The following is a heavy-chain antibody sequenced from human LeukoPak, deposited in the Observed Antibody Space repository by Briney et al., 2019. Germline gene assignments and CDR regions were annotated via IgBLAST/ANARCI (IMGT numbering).Heavy chain of an antibody. J-gene: IGHJ4*02. V-gene: IGHV3-33*06. CDR1: GFTFSDYG. CDR2: IWYDGRNK. CDR3: AKALNGLVDY. D-gene: IGHD6-19*01. Sequence: GRSLRLSCAASGFTFSDYGMHWVRQAPGKGLERVAVIWYDGRNKYYADSVKGRFTISRDNSKNTLYLQMNSLRAEDTAVYYCAKALNGLVDYWGQGTLVTVSS.